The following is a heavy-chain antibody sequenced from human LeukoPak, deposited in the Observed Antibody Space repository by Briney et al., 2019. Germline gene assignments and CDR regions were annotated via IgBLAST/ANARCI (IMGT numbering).Heavy chain of an antibody. CDR1: GFTFSSYE. CDR3: ARGGLLHYGMDV. CDR2: ISSSGSTI. Sequence: GGSLRLSCAASGFTFSSYEMNWVRQAPGKELEWVSYISSSGSTIYYADSVKGRFTISRDNAKNSLYLQMNSLRAEDTAVYYCARGGLLHYGMDVWGKGTTVTVSS. D-gene: IGHD2-15*01. V-gene: IGHV3-48*03. J-gene: IGHJ6*04.